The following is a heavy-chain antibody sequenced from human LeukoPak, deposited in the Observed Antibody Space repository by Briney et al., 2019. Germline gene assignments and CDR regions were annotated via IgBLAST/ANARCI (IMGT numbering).Heavy chain of an antibody. CDR3: SRGPIELWVHNGMDV. Sequence: GGSLRLSGTGSGFTVGGHGMGWVRQGPGQGLEGGGFIRSNAYSGTIEYAASVKGRFTISRDDSNNIAYLQMNSLKTEDTAVYYCSRGPIELWVHNGMDVWGQGTTVTVSS. CDR2: IRSNAYSGTI. D-gene: IGHD5-18*01. J-gene: IGHJ6*02. CDR1: GFTVGGHG. V-gene: IGHV3-49*04.